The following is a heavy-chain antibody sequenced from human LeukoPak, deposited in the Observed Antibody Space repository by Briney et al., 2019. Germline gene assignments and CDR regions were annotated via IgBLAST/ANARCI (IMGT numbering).Heavy chain of an antibody. CDR2: INWYGGST. CDR1: GFTFDDYG. D-gene: IGHD2-2*01. V-gene: IGHV3-20*04. J-gene: IGHJ4*02. Sequence: PGGSLRLSCAASGFTFDDYGTSWVRQAPGKGLEWVSGINWYGGSTGYEDSVKGRFTISRDNAKNSLYLQMNSLRAEDTALYYCARGPYCSSTSCPDFYFDYWGQGTLVTVSS. CDR3: ARGPYCSSTSCPDFYFDY.